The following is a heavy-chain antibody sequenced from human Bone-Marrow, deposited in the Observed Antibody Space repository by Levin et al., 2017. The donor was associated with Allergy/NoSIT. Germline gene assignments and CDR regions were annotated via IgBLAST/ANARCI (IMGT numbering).Heavy chain of an antibody. Sequence: SETLSLTCTVSSGSITSGDYYWSWIRQHPGKGLEWIGYIFYSGTTYYNPSLKSRVTISVDTSKNQFSLKLSSVTAADTAVYYCARDRSGSPHDALDIWGQGTVVTVSS. J-gene: IGHJ3*02. V-gene: IGHV4-31*03. CDR3: ARDRSGSPHDALDI. D-gene: IGHD3-10*01. CDR2: IFYSGTT. CDR1: SGSITSGDYY.